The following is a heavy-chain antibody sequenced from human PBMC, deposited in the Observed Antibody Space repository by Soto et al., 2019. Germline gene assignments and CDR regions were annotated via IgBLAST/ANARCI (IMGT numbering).Heavy chain of an antibody. Sequence: PGGSLRLSCAASGFTVRSYDMHWVRQATGKGLEWVSAIGTAGDTYYPGSVKGRFTISRENAKNSLYLQMNSLRAEDTAVYYCARDRGESTTAHYYYYGMDVWGQGTTVTVSS. CDR3: ARDRGESTTAHYYYYGMDV. V-gene: IGHV3-13*01. J-gene: IGHJ6*02. CDR2: IGTAGDT. D-gene: IGHD3-16*01. CDR1: GFTVRSYD.